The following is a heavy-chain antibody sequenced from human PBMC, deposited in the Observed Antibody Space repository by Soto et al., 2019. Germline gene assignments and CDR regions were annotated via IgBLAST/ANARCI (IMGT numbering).Heavy chain of an antibody. CDR1: GGTFSSYA. Sequence: SVKVSCKASGGTFSSYAISWVRQAPGQGLEWMGGITPIFGTANYAQKFQGRVTITADESTSTAYMELSSLRSEDTAVYYCARVPQWLVHQRLELPTMGYYYYGMDVWGQGTTVTVSS. D-gene: IGHD6-19*01. CDR3: ARVPQWLVHQRLELPTMGYYYYGMDV. V-gene: IGHV1-69*13. CDR2: ITPIFGTA. J-gene: IGHJ6*02.